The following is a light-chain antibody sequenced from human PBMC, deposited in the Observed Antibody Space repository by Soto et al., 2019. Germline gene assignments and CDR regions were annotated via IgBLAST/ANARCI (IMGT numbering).Light chain of an antibody. CDR1: SSDIGAYNF. V-gene: IGLV2-14*01. CDR3: TSYTSSTTHVV. CDR2: EVR. J-gene: IGLJ2*01. Sequence: QSVLTQPASVSGSPGQSITISCTGTSSDIGAYNFVSWYQRHPGKAPKLMIFEVRNRPSGVSNRFSGSKSGTTASLTISGLQAEDEAEYYCTSYTSSTTHVVFGGGTKVTVL.